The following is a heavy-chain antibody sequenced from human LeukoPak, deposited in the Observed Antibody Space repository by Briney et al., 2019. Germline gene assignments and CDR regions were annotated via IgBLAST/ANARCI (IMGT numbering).Heavy chain of an antibody. CDR3: LLATINSGLFHY. CDR2: LYSDGRT. Sequence: GGSLRLSCAASGFTVSSNTMSWVRQAPGKGLELVSVLYSDGRTYYADSVKGRFTISRDNSKNTLFLQMNSLRAEDTAVYYCLLATINSGLFHYWGQGTLVTVCS. CDR1: GFTVSSNT. V-gene: IGHV3-53*01. D-gene: IGHD5-24*01. J-gene: IGHJ4*02.